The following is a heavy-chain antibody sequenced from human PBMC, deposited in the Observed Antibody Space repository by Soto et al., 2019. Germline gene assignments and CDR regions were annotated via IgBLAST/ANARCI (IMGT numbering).Heavy chain of an antibody. CDR2: INAGNGNT. V-gene: IGHV1-3*01. CDR1: GYTFTGYA. J-gene: IGHJ6*02. Sequence: GASVKVSCKASGYTFTGYAMHWVRQAPGQRLEWMGWINAGNGNTKYSQKFQGRVTITRDTSASTAYMELSSLRSEDTAVYYCARGFIVVHYYGMDVWGQGTTVTVSS. CDR3: ARGFIVVHYYGMDV. D-gene: IGHD2-15*01.